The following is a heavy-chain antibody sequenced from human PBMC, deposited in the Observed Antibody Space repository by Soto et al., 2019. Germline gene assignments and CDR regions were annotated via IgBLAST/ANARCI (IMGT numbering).Heavy chain of an antibody. D-gene: IGHD5-18*01. J-gene: IGHJ4*02. Sequence: PWGCMRLACAASGFTFNKALMTWVCQAQGKGLEWVGRIKSKTDGGTTDYAAPVKGRFTISRDDSKNTLYLQMNSLKTEDTAVYYCIIRYRLWFGGGYWGQGTLVTVSS. CDR3: IIRYRLWFGGGY. V-gene: IGHV3-15*01. CDR2: IKSKTDGGTT. CDR1: GFTFNKAL.